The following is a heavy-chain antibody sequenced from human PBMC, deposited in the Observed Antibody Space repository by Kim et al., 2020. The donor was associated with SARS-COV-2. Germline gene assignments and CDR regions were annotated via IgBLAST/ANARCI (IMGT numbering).Heavy chain of an antibody. Sequence: GGSLRLSCSASGFTFRTYFMYWVRQAPGKGLEYVSSINSNGDTTFYADSVRGRFSISRDNSKNTVYLQMSGLRPDDTAVYYCVKGAGPRAYNWFDPWGQGTLVIVSS. V-gene: IGHV3-64D*09. CDR2: INSNGDTT. CDR3: VKGAGPRAYNWFDP. J-gene: IGHJ5*02. CDR1: GFTFRTYF.